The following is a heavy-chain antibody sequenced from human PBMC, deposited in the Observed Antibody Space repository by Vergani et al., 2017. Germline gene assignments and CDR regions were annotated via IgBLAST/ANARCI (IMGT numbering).Heavy chain of an antibody. J-gene: IGHJ4*02. CDR2: ISSTI. Sequence: VQLVESGGGLVQPGGSLRLSCAASGFTFSSYSMNWVRQAPGKGLEWVSYISSTIYNADSVKGRFTISRDNAKNSLYRQMNSLRAEDTAVYYCARDLYGDYALDYWGQGTLVTVSS. D-gene: IGHD4-17*01. CDR1: GFTFSSYS. CDR3: ARDLYGDYALDY. V-gene: IGHV3-48*01.